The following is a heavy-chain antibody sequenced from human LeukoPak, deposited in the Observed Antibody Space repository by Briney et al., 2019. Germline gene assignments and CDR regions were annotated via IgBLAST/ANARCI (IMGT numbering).Heavy chain of an antibody. Sequence: GGSLRLSCTVSGFILSDYAMSWFRQAPGKGREWVANIKQDGSVKYYVDSVTGRFTITRDNAKNSPYLQMTSMRAEDTAVYYCAKEATGYYMDVWGKGTTVTASS. D-gene: IGHD1-1*01. CDR1: GFILSDYA. CDR3: AKEATGYYMDV. J-gene: IGHJ6*03. V-gene: IGHV3-7*01. CDR2: IKQDGSVK.